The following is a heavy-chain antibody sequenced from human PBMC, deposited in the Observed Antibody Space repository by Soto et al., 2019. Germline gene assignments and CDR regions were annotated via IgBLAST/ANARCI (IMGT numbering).Heavy chain of an antibody. CDR2: ISWDGGST. D-gene: IGHD2-15*01. CDR3: AKDNCSGGSCYADY. J-gene: IGHJ4*02. V-gene: IGHV3-43D*04. CDR1: GFTFDDYA. Sequence: VGSLRLSCAASGFTFDDYAMHWVRQAPGKGLEWVSLISWDGGSTYYADSVKGRFTISRDNSKNSLYLQMNSLRAEDTALYYCAKDNCSGGSCYADYWGQGTLVTVSS.